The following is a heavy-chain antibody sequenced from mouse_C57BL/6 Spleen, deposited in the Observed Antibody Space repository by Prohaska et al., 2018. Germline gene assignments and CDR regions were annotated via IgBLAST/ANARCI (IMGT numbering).Heavy chain of an antibody. V-gene: IGHV5-9-1*02. Sequence: SEKLSCAASGFTFSSYAMSWVRQTPEKSLEWVAYISSGGDYIYYADTVKGRFTIARDNARNTLYLQMSSLKSEDRAMYYCTRDWFIGDYDGYFDYWGQGTTLTVSS. CDR2: ISSGGDYI. D-gene: IGHD2-4*01. CDR3: TRDWFIGDYDGYFDY. CDR1: GFTFSSYA. J-gene: IGHJ2*01.